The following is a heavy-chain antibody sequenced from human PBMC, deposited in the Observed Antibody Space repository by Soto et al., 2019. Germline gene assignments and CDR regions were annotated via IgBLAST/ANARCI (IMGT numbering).Heavy chain of an antibody. CDR1: GFTFSSYS. J-gene: IGHJ4*02. Sequence: GGSLRLSCAASGFTFSSYSMNWVRQAPGKGLEWVSYISSSSSTIYYADSVKGRFTISRDNAKNSLYLQMNSLRAEDTAVYYCARDSAGITIFGVVIAYFDYWGQGTLVTVSS. D-gene: IGHD3-3*01. CDR2: ISSSSSTI. V-gene: IGHV3-48*01. CDR3: ARDSAGITIFGVVIAYFDY.